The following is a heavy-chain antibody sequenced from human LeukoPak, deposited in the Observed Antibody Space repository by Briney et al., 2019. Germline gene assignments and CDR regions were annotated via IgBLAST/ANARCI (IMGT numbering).Heavy chain of an antibody. J-gene: IGHJ4*02. CDR2: IKKTGSET. CDR3: AREDGYCSGGNCYSYFDS. V-gene: IGHV3-7*01. D-gene: IGHD2-15*01. Sequence: GGSLRLSCAASGFTFSSYAMHWIRQAPGKGLEWVAYIKKTGSETYYVDSVKGRFTITRDNTRNSLFLQMYSLRAEDTAVYFCAREDGYCSGGNCYSYFDSWGQGTLVTVSA. CDR1: GFTFSSYA.